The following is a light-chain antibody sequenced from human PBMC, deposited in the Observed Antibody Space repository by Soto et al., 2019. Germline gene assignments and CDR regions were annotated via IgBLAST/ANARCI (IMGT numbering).Light chain of an antibody. CDR1: SSDVGGYDF. Sequence: QSALAQPRSVSGSPGQSVTISCTGTSSDVGGYDFVSWYQQYPGEAPKLIIYDVSKRPSGVPDRFSGSKSGNTASLTISGLQAEDEADYHRCSYAGTYTLIFGGGTKVTVL. J-gene: IGLJ2*01. CDR2: DVS. V-gene: IGLV2-11*01. CDR3: CSYAGTYTLI.